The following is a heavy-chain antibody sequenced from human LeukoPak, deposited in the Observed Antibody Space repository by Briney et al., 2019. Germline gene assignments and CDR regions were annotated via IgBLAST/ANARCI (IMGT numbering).Heavy chain of an antibody. J-gene: IGHJ6*03. CDR1: GGTFSSYA. V-gene: IGHV1-69*05. D-gene: IGHD2-2*02. CDR2: IIPIFGTA. Sequence: ASVKVSCKASGGTFSSYAISWVRQAPGQGLEWMGGIIPIFGTANYAQKFQDRVTITTDESTSTAYMELSSLRSEDTAVYYCATGYCSSTSCYTYYYYYYMDVWGKGTTVTVSS. CDR3: ATGYCSSTSCYTYYYYYYMDV.